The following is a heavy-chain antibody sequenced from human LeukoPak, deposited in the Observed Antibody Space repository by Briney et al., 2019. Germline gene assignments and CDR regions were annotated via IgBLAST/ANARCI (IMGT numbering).Heavy chain of an antibody. CDR1: GGSISSSSYF. V-gene: IGHV4-39*01. J-gene: IGHJ4*02. D-gene: IGHD6-13*01. CDR2: LYYSGTT. CDR3: ARLNAYGSSWHYLDS. Sequence: SETLSLTCTVSGGSISSSSYFWGWIRQPPGRGLEWIGTLYYSGTTSYNPSLQSRVTISVDTSKNQFSLKLSSVTAADTSIYYCARLNAYGSSWHYLDSWGQGTLVTVSS.